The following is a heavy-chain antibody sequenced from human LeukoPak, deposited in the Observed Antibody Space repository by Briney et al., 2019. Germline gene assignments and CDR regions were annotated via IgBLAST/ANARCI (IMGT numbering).Heavy chain of an antibody. V-gene: IGHV4-61*02. D-gene: IGHD6-13*01. CDR2: IYTSGST. Sequence: PSQTLSLTCTVSGGSISSGSYYWSWIRQPAGKGLEWIGRIYTSGSTNYNPSLKSRVTISVDTSKNQFSLKLSSVTAADTAVYYCARVAAAGPYYFDYWGQGTLVTVSS. CDR1: GGSISSGSYY. J-gene: IGHJ4*02. CDR3: ARVAAAGPYYFDY.